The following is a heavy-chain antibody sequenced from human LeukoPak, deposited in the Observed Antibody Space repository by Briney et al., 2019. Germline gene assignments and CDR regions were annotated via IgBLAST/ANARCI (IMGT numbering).Heavy chain of an antibody. D-gene: IGHD6-13*01. CDR2: ISGSSGGT. J-gene: IGHJ4*02. CDR3: APDLRGSAWSLDD. V-gene: IGHV3-23*01. CDR1: GFTFSSYA. Sequence: GGSLRLSCAASGFTFSSYAMGWVRQAPGKGLEGVSLISGSSGGTYFADSVKGRFTISRDNSKNTLYLQMDGLRAEDTAIYYCAPDLRGSAWSLDDWGQGTLVTVSS.